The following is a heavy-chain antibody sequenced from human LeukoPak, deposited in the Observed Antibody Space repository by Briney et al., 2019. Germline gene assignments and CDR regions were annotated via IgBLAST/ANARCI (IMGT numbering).Heavy chain of an antibody. V-gene: IGHV4-59*02. J-gene: IGHJ4*02. D-gene: IGHD3-10*01. CDR1: GFTVSSNY. CDR3: ARSYGSGSYRY. CDR2: IYYSGST. Sequence: GSLRLSCAASGFTVSSNYMSWIRQPPGKGLEWIGYIYYSGSTNYNPSLKSRVTISVDTSKNQFSLKLSSVTAADTAVYYCARSYGSGSYRYWGQGTLVTVSS.